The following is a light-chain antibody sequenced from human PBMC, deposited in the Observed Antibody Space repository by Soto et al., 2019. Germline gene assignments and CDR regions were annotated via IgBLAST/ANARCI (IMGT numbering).Light chain of an antibody. J-gene: IGKJ4*01. Sequence: IVLTQSPATLSLSPGDRATLSCRASQSVGTYLAWDQQQPGQAPRLLIYDASSRAPGIPARFSGAGSGTDFPLTISNLEPEDLAVYYCRQRSRSGGVTFGGGTKVEIK. V-gene: IGKV3-11*01. CDR2: DAS. CDR1: QSVGTY. CDR3: RQRSRSGGVT.